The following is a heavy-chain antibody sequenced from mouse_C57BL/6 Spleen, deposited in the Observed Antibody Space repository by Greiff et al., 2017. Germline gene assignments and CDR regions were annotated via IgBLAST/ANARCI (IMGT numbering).Heavy chain of an antibody. Sequence: EVQLQQSGPELVKPGASVKISCKASGYSFTGYYMNWVKQSPEKSLEWIGEINPSTGGTTYNQKFQAKATLTVDKSSSTAYMQLKSLTSEDSAVYYCARDYAHSAMDYWGQGTSVTVSS. D-gene: IGHD1-1*02. J-gene: IGHJ4*01. CDR1: GYSFTGYY. V-gene: IGHV1-42*01. CDR3: ARDYAHSAMDY. CDR2: INPSTGGT.